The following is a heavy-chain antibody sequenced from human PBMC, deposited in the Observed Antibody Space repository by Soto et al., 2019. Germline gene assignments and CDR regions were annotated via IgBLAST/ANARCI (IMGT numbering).Heavy chain of an antibody. CDR1: GFSLSTSGLG. D-gene: IGHD4-17*01. V-gene: IGHV2-5*02. Sequence: SGPTLVNPTQTLTLTCTFSGFSLSTSGLGVGWIRQPPGKALECLALIYWDDDKRYSPSLESRLTITKDTSKNQVVLTMTNMDPVDTATYYCAHRRARYGDDSFDYWGQGTLVTVSS. J-gene: IGHJ4*02. CDR3: AHRRARYGDDSFDY. CDR2: IYWDDDK.